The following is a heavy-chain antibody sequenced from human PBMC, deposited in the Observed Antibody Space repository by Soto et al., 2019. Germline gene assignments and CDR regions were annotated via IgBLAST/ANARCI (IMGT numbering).Heavy chain of an antibody. V-gene: IGHV5-51*01. CDR1: GYSFTSYW. CDR3: ATRVHGDYPRKDYYGMDV. J-gene: IGHJ6*02. D-gene: IGHD2-21*01. CDR2: IYPGDSET. Sequence: PGESLKISCKGSGYSFTSYWIGWVRQMPGKGLEWMGIIYPGDSETRYSPSFQGQVTISADKSISTAYLQWSSLKASDTAMYYCATRVHGDYPRKDYYGMDVWGQGTTVTVSS.